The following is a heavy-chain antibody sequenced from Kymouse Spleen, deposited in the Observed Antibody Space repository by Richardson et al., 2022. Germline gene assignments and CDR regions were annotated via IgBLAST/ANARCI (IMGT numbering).Heavy chain of an antibody. CDR1: GGSFSGYY. V-gene: IGHV4-34*01. D-gene: IGHD1-7*01. CDR2: INHSGST. Sequence: QVQLQQWGAGLLKPSETLSLTCAVYGGSFSGYYWSWIRQPPGKGLEWIGEINHSGSTNYNPSLKSRVTISVDTSKNQFSLKLSSVTAADTAVYYCARGGITGTTSFDYWGQGTLVTVSS. CDR3: ARGGITGTTSFDY. J-gene: IGHJ4*02.